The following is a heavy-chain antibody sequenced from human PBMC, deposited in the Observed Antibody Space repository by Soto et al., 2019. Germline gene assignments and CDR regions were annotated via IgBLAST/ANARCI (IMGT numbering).Heavy chain of an antibody. CDR3: ARAYIVLMVYAIHFDY. CDR1: GFTFSEYS. CDR2: IKQDGSDK. V-gene: IGHV3-7*01. J-gene: IGHJ4*02. D-gene: IGHD2-8*01. Sequence: PGGSLRLSCAASGFTFSEYSMTWVRQAPGKGLEWVANIKQDGSDKYYVDSVKGRFTISRDNAKNSLYLQMNSLRAEDTAVYYCARAYIVLMVYAIHFDYWGQGTLVTVSS.